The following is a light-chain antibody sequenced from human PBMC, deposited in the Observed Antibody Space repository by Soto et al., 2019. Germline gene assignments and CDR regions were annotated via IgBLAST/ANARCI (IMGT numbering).Light chain of an antibody. CDR3: AEWDDSLNGVV. CDR2: SNN. Sequence: QPVLTQPPSASGTPGQRVTISCSGSSSNIGSNIVNWYQQLPGTAPKLLIYSNNRRPSGVPDRFSGSKSGTSASLAISGLQSEDEADYYCAEWDDSLNGVVFGGGTKLTVL. J-gene: IGLJ2*01. V-gene: IGLV1-44*01. CDR1: SSNIGSNI.